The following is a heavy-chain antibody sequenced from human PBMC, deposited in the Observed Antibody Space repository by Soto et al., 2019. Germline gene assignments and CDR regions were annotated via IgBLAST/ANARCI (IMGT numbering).Heavy chain of an antibody. D-gene: IGHD3-10*01. J-gene: IGHJ4*02. CDR3: ASHDPGGFDY. CDR2: ICNSVTT. CDR1: GGSISSYC. Sequence: QVQLQESGPGLVKPSETLTLTCTVSGGSISSYCCSWIRQPPGKGLEWIGYICNSVTTNYNPSLKARVTISGDTSKNQFSLKLSSVTAADTAVYYCASHDPGGFDYWGQGTLVTVSS. V-gene: IGHV4-59*08.